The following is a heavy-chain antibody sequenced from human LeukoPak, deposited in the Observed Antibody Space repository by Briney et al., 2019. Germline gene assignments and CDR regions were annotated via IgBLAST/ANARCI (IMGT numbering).Heavy chain of an antibody. Sequence: PGGSLRLSCAASGFTFSNAWMSWVRQAPGKGLEWVGRIKSKTDGGTTDYAAPVKGRFTISRDDSKNTLYLQMNSLRAEDTAVYYCARGIAVAGIRGGYWGQGTLVTVSS. J-gene: IGHJ4*02. V-gene: IGHV3-15*01. D-gene: IGHD6-19*01. CDR2: IKSKTDGGTT. CDR1: GFTFSNAW. CDR3: ARGIAVAGIRGGY.